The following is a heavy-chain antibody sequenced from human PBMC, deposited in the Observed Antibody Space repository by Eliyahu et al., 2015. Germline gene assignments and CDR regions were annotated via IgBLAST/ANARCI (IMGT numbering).Heavy chain of an antibody. CDR1: GFTVSSNY. CDR3: ARDLGAYKRAFDY. V-gene: IGHV3-53*01. J-gene: IGHJ4*02. Sequence: EVQLVESGGGLIQPGGSLRLSCAASGFTVSSNYXSWVRQAPGXGLEWLSVMYNGGATYYADSVKGRFTISRDNSKNTLYLQMNSLRADDTAVYYCARDLGAYKRAFDYWGQGTLVTVSS. CDR2: MYNGGAT. D-gene: IGHD3-16*01.